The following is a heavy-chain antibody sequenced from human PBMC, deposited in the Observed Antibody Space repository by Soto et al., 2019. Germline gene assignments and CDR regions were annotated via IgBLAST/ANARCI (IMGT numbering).Heavy chain of an antibody. CDR2: ISTYDGNT. Sequence: VQSGAEVKKPGASVKVSCKASGYTFTSYGISWVRQAPGQGLEWMGWISTYDGNTKNAQKFQGRVTMTTDTSTSTAYMELRSLRSDDTAVYYCARDPYYYDSSAYYYVFDNWGQGTLVTVSS. CDR1: GYTFTSYG. J-gene: IGHJ4*02. CDR3: ARDPYYYDSSAYYYVFDN. V-gene: IGHV1-18*01. D-gene: IGHD3-22*01.